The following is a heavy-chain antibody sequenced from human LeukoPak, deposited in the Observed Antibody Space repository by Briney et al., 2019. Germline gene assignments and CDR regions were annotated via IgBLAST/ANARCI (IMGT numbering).Heavy chain of an antibody. V-gene: IGHV1-69*13. CDR1: GGTFSSYA. CDR3: ARIFGSSSSFDY. J-gene: IGHJ4*02. Sequence: SVKVSCKASGGTFSSYAISWVRQAPGQGLEWMGGIIPIFGTVNYAQKFQGRVTITADESTSTAYMELSSPRSQDTAVYYCARIFGSSSSFDYWGQGTLVTVSS. D-gene: IGHD6-6*01. CDR2: IIPIFGTV.